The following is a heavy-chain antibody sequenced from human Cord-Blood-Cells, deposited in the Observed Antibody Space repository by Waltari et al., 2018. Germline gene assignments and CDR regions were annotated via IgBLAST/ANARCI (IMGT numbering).Heavy chain of an antibody. CDR3: ARDEAGGGSYYYYYYGMDV. D-gene: IGHD1-26*01. CDR2: ISAYNGNT. V-gene: IGHV1-18*01. J-gene: IGHJ6*02. CDR1: GYTFTSYG. Sequence: QVQLVQSGAEVKKPGASVKVSCKASGYTFTSYGISWVRQAPGQGLEWMGWISAYNGNTNYAQRPQGRDTRTTDTSTTTAYRGRRGLRSDDTAVYYWARDEAGGGSYYYYYYGMDVWGQGTTVTVSS.